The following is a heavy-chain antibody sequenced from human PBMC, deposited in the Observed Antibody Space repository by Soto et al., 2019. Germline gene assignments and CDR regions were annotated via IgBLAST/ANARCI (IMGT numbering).Heavy chain of an antibody. CDR2: IRSKAYGGTT. Sequence: GGSLRLSCTASGFTFGDYAMSWFRQAPGKGLEWVGFIRSKAYGGTTEYAASVKGRFTISRDDSKSIAYLQMNSLKTEDTAVYYCTRDWAYDSSGHELDYWGQGTLVTVSS. D-gene: IGHD3-22*01. CDR1: GFTFGDYA. J-gene: IGHJ4*02. V-gene: IGHV3-49*03. CDR3: TRDWAYDSSGHELDY.